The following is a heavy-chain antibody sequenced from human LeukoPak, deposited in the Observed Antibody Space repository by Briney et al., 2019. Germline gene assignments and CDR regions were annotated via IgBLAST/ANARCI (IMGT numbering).Heavy chain of an antibody. CDR3: ARAYSSSWYIGHGRNYYYYGMDV. CDR2: FDPEDGET. CDR1: GYTLTELS. V-gene: IGHV1-24*01. J-gene: IGHJ6*02. Sequence: PEASVKVSCKVSGYTLTELSMHLVRQAPGKGLEWMGGFDPEDGETIYAQKFQGRVTMTEDTSTDTAYMELSSLRSEDTAVYYCARAYSSSWYIGHGRNYYYYGMDVWGQGTTVTVSS. D-gene: IGHD6-13*01.